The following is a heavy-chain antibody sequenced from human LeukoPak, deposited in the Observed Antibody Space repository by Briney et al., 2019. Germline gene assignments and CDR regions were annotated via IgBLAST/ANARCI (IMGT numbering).Heavy chain of an antibody. CDR1: GGSITSYY. CDR2: VDHTGST. D-gene: IGHD4-11*01. Sequence: SETLSLTCTVSGGSITSYYWSWIRQPPGKGLEWIGYVDHTGSTKFNPSLNGRVSISRDTSNNFFSLRLRSVTAADTAVYFCARGRVSSSTWYSTYYYFFYMDFWGKGTTVTVSS. J-gene: IGHJ6*03. CDR3: ARGRVSSSTWYSTYYYFFYMDF. V-gene: IGHV4-59*01.